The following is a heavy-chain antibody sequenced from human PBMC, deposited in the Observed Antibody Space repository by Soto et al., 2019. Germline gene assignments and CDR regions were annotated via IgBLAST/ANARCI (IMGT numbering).Heavy chain of an antibody. J-gene: IGHJ4*02. V-gene: IGHV3-9*01. CDR1: GLTFDNYA. Sequence: EVQLVESGGGLVQPGRSLRLSCAASGLTFDNYAMHWVRQPPGKGLEWVSGISWNGEKIGYVESVKGRFTISRDNAKNSLYLQMNSLRAEDTALYYCATQDYWCQGTLVPVSS. CDR3: ATQDY. CDR2: ISWNGEKI.